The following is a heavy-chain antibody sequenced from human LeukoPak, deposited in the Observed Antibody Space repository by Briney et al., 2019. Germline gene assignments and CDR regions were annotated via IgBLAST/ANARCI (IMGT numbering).Heavy chain of an antibody. D-gene: IGHD3-22*01. J-gene: IGHJ4*02. V-gene: IGHV4-39*07. CDR1: GGSISSSSYY. Sequence: SETLSLTCTVSGGSISSSSYYWGWIRQPPGKGLEWIGSIYYSGSTYYNPSLKSRVTISVDTSKNQFSLKLSSVTAADTAVYYCARSGSSGYSQPGYFDYWGQGTLVTVSS. CDR2: IYYSGST. CDR3: ARSGSSGYSQPGYFDY.